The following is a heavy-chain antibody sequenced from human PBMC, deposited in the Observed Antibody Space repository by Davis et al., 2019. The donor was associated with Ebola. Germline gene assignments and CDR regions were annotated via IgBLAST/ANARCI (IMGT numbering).Heavy chain of an antibody. Sequence: GESLKISCAASGFTFSSYEMNWVRQAPGKGLEWVGRIRSKANSYATAYAASVKGRFTISRDDSKNTAYLQMNSLKTEDTAVYYCTSTTNAFDIWGQGTMVTVSS. D-gene: IGHD1-26*01. V-gene: IGHV3-73*01. CDR2: IRSKANSYAT. CDR1: GFTFSSYE. CDR3: TSTTNAFDI. J-gene: IGHJ3*02.